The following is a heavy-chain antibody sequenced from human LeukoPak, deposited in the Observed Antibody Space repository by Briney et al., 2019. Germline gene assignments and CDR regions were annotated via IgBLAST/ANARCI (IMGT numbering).Heavy chain of an antibody. D-gene: IGHD3-10*01. CDR1: GGTFSSYA. J-gene: IGHJ5*02. CDR3: ARESYGSGSCPLPFDP. Sequence: SVKVSCKASGGTFSSYAISWVRQAPGQGLEWMGGIIPIFGTANYAQKFQGRVTITADESTSTAYMELSSLRSEDTAVYYCARESYGSGSCPLPFDPWGRGTLVTVSS. V-gene: IGHV1-69*13. CDR2: IIPIFGTA.